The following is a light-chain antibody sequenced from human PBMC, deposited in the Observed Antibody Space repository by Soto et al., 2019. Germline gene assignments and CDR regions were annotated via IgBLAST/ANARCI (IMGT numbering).Light chain of an antibody. CDR3: QQCGLAPYS. V-gene: IGKV2-28*01. CDR1: QGLLHSNGYNY. J-gene: IGKJ2*03. Sequence: EIVMTQYTLSLPVTPGEPASISCRSSQGLLHSNGYNYLVWYQQKPGQAPRVVMHYASYRATGIPDRFRGSGFRTDSNFTLTISSVEAEDFGIYICQQCGLAPYSFGQRTKVAIK. CDR2: YAS.